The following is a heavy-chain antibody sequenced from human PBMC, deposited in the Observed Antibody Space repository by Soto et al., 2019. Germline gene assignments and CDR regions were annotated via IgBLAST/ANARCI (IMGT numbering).Heavy chain of an antibody. J-gene: IGHJ4*02. D-gene: IGHD2-21*01. CDR2: IFTSEST. CDR3: AVDYGGNCFDY. V-gene: IGHV4-4*07. Sequence: SETLSLTCTVSGGSNSIYYWSWIRQHAGKGLEWIGRIFTSESTNYNPSLKSRVTMSADTSKNQFSLKLRSVTAADTAVYYCAVDYGGNCFDYWGQGIRVTVSS. CDR1: GGSNSIYY.